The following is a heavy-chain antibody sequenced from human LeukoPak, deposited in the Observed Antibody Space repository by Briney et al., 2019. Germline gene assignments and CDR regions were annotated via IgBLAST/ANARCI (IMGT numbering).Heavy chain of an antibody. D-gene: IGHD5-18*01. J-gene: IGHJ3*02. CDR2: IYHSGST. CDR3: ARDGGARGYSFIRGQNAFDI. CDR1: GYSIHSGYY. Sequence: SETLSLTCIVSGYSIHSGYYWGWVRQPPGKGLEWIGSIYHSGSTYYNPSIKSRVTISVDTSENKLSLNLSSVTAEDTAVYYCARDGGARGYSFIRGQNAFDIWGQGTMVTVSS. V-gene: IGHV4-38-2*02.